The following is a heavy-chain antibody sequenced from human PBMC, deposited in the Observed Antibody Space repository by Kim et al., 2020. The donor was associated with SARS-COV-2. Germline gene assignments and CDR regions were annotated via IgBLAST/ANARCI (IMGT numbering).Heavy chain of an antibody. CDR2: IYYSGST. V-gene: IGHV4-39*01. Sequence: SETLSLTCTVSGGSISSSSYYWGWIRQPPGKGLEWIGSIYYSGSTYYNPSLKSRVTIAVDTSKNQFSLKLSSVTAADTAVYYCARHYKLSVRVVEIAILESDPAFDIWGHGTMVTVSS. J-gene: IGHJ3*02. CDR3: ARHYKLSVRVVEIAILESDPAFDI. D-gene: IGHD2-21*01. CDR1: GGSISSSSYY.